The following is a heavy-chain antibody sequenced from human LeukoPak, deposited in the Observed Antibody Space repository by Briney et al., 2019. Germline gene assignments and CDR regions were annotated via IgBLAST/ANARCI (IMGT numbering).Heavy chain of an antibody. CDR2: ISYRTSHI. CDR1: GFTFSDCD. Sequence: GGSLRLSCTASGFTFSDCDMNWFRQAPGKGLEWVSSISYRTSHIYYADSVKGRFTISRDNAKNSLYLQMDSLRAEDAAVYFCGRAFPPLRTAAAGDYWGQGTLVTVSS. D-gene: IGHD6-13*01. J-gene: IGHJ4*02. V-gene: IGHV3-21*01. CDR3: GRAFPPLRTAAAGDY.